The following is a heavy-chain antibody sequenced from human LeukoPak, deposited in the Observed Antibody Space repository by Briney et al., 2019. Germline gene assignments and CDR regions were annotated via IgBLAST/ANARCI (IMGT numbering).Heavy chain of an antibody. Sequence: GGSLRLSCAASGFTFSNAWMNWVRQAPGKGLEWVGRIKSKTDGGTTDYAAPVKGRFTISRDDSKNTLYLQMNSLKTEDTAVYYCTTDIVVSESYGPMYFDYWGQGTLVTVSS. CDR3: TTDIVVSESYGPMYFDY. D-gene: IGHD2-15*01. CDR2: IKSKTDGGTT. V-gene: IGHV3-15*01. J-gene: IGHJ4*02. CDR1: GFTFSNAW.